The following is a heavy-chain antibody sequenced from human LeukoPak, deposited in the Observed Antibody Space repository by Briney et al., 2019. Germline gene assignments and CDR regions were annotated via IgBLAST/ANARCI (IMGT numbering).Heavy chain of an antibody. CDR2: IKQDGSEK. CDR1: GITFGSYW. J-gene: IGHJ4*02. Sequence: PGGSLRLSCAASGITFGSYWMSWVRQAPGKGLEWVANIKQDGSEKYYVDSVKGRFTISRDNAKNSLYLQMNSLRAEDSAVYYCASVIAVAALFDYWGQGTLVTVYS. V-gene: IGHV3-7*01. D-gene: IGHD6-19*01. CDR3: ASVIAVAALFDY.